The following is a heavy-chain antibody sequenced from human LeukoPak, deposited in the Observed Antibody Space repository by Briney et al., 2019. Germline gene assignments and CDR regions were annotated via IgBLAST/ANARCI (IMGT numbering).Heavy chain of an antibody. CDR3: ARDRGYSYGENYDY. Sequence: GASVKVSCKASGYAFTSNYMHWVRQAPGQGFEWMGIINPNGGSTNYAQKFQGRVTMTSDTSTSTAYMELRSLRSDDTAVYYCARDRGYSYGENYDYWGQGTLVTVSS. CDR1: GYAFTSNY. CDR2: INPNGGST. D-gene: IGHD5-18*01. J-gene: IGHJ4*02. V-gene: IGHV1-46*01.